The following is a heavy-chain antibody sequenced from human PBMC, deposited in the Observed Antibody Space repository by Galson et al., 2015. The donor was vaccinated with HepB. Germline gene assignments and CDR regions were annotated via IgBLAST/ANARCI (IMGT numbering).Heavy chain of an antibody. J-gene: IGHJ4*02. Sequence: SLRLSCAASGFSVSSNSMTWVRQAPGKGLEWVSCLYRGGAPYYADSVKGRFTISRDNSKNTLFLQMNSLRTEDTAVYYCARDRGLYGSGSYAVDYWGQGALVTVSS. CDR1: GFSVSSNS. D-gene: IGHD3-10*01. CDR2: LYRGGAP. CDR3: ARDRGLYGSGSYAVDY. V-gene: IGHV3-66*01.